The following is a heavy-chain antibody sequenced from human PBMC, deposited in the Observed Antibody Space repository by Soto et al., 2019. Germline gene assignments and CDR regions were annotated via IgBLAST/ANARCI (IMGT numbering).Heavy chain of an antibody. D-gene: IGHD3-22*01. CDR3: ARGLITVSQYSGGWYFFDS. J-gene: IGHJ4*01. V-gene: IGHV4-31*03. CDR2: IYYSGST. Sequence: SETLSLTCTVSGGSISSGGYYWSWIRQHPGKGLEWIGYIYYSGSTYYNPSLKSRVTISVHTSNSQFSLELSSVTAADTAVYYCARGLITVSQYSGGWYFFDSSGHGTPVTVSS. CDR1: GGSISSGGYY.